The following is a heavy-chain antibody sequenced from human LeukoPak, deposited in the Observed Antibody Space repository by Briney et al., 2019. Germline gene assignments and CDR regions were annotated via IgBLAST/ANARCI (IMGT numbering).Heavy chain of an antibody. CDR3: ARSWYGNDAFDI. V-gene: IGHV6-1*01. CDR2: TYYRSKWYN. Sequence: SRTLPLTCAISGDSVSSNSAAWNWIRQSPSRGLEWLGRTYYRSKWYNDYAVSVKSRITINPDTSKNQFSLQLNSVTPEDTAAYYCARSWYGNDAFDIWGQGTMVTVSS. CDR1: GDSVSSNSAA. D-gene: IGHD6-13*01. J-gene: IGHJ3*02.